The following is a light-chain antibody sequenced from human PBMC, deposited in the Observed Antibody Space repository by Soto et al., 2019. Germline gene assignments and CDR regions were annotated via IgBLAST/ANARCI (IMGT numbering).Light chain of an antibody. CDR3: SSYTTTSTVL. CDR1: SNDVGAYNY. CDR2: DVS. V-gene: IGLV2-14*01. Sequence: QSALTQPASVPGSPGQSIAIYCIGTSNDVGAYNYVSWYQQHPGKAPKLLIYDVSGRPSGVSDRFSGSKSGNSASLTISGLQAEDEAAYYCSSYTTTSTVLFGGGTKLTVL. J-gene: IGLJ2*01.